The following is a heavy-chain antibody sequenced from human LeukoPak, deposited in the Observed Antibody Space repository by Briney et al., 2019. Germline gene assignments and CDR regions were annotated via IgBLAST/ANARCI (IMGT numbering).Heavy chain of an antibody. D-gene: IGHD4/OR15-4a*01. Sequence: PSQTLSLTCTVSGGSISSRSYCWSWIRQPAGKGLEWIGHVHISGSTNYNSSLKSRVTISVDTSKNQFSLKLSSVTAADTAAYYCARESNSALPAFDFWGQGTLVTVSS. J-gene: IGHJ4*02. V-gene: IGHV4-61*09. CDR1: GGSISSRSYC. CDR3: ARESNSALPAFDF. CDR2: VHISGST.